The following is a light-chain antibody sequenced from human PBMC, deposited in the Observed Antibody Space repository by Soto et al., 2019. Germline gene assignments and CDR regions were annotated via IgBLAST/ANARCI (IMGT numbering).Light chain of an antibody. Sequence: EIVLTQSPGTLSLSPGERATLSCRASQSVSSSYSAWYQQKPGHAPRLLIYGASSRATGIPDRFSGSGSGTDFTLTITRVQPEDFAVYYCQQYGSSLITFGQGTRLEIK. V-gene: IGKV3-20*01. CDR2: GAS. J-gene: IGKJ5*01. CDR1: QSVSSSY. CDR3: QQYGSSLIT.